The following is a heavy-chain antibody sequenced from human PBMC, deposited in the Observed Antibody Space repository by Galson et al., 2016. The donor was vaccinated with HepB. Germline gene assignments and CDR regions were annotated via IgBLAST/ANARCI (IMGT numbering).Heavy chain of an antibody. CDR3: VHGDWEHLPIPHFDY. D-gene: IGHD1-26*01. CDR2: IYWNENK. Sequence: PALVKPTQTLTLTCTFSGFSLSTSGVAVGWIRQPPGKALEWLALIYWNENKTYRPSLKSRLTITKDTSKNQVVLTMTNMDPVDTATYYCVHGDWEHLPIPHFDYWGQGTLVTVSS. V-gene: IGHV2-5*01. CDR1: GFSLSTSGVA. J-gene: IGHJ4*02.